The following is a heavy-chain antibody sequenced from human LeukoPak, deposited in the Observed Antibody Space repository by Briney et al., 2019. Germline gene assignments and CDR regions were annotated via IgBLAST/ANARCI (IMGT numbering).Heavy chain of an antibody. Sequence: ASVKVSCKASGYTFTVYSINWLRQAPGQGLEWMGWITTSTGKPTYAQGFTGRFVFSLDSSVSTTYLHINSLKAEDTAVYYCARDASMINFDYWGQGSLVTVSS. J-gene: IGHJ4*02. V-gene: IGHV7-4-1*02. CDR2: ITTSTGKP. CDR3: ARDASMINFDY. CDR1: GYTFTVYS. D-gene: IGHD3-16*01.